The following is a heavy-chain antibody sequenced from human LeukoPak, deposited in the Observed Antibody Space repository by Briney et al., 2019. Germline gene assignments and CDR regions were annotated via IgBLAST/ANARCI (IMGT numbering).Heavy chain of an antibody. CDR3: ARGPPNSSSWYFDY. Sequence: ASVKVSCKASGYTFTSNHIHCVRQAPGQGLEWMGVINPSGDSTSYAQKFQGRVTITADESTSTAYMELSSLRSEDTAVYYCARGPPNSSSWYFDYWGQGTLVTVSS. D-gene: IGHD6-13*01. J-gene: IGHJ4*02. V-gene: IGHV1-46*01. CDR1: GYTFTSNH. CDR2: INPSGDST.